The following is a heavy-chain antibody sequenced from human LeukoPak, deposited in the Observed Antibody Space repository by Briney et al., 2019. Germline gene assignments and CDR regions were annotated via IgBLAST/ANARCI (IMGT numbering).Heavy chain of an antibody. CDR1: GFTFSSYS. J-gene: IGHJ4*02. Sequence: GGSLRLSCAAPGFTFSSYSMNWVRQAPGKGLEWVSAISGSGGSTYYADSVKGRFTISRDNSKNTLYLQMNSLRAEDTAVYYCAKAEEGNFDYWGQGTLVTVSS. CDR3: AKAEEGNFDY. V-gene: IGHV3-23*01. CDR2: ISGSGGST. D-gene: IGHD3-10*01.